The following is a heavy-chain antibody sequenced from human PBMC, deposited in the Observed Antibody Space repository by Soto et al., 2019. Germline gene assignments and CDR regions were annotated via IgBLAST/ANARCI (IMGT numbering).Heavy chain of an antibody. CDR2: ISAYNGNT. CDR1: GYTFTSYG. J-gene: IGHJ4*02. V-gene: IGHV1-18*04. Sequence: ASVKVSCKASGYTFTSYGISWVRQAPGQGLEWMGWISAYNGNTNYAQKLQGRVTMTTDTSTSTAYMELRSLRSDDTAVYYCASGSFWYSSGINPGGFDYWGQGTLVTVS. CDR3: ASGSFWYSSGINPGGFDY. D-gene: IGHD6-19*01.